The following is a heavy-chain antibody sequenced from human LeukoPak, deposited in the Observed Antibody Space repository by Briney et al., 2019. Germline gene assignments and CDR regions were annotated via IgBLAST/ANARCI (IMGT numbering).Heavy chain of an antibody. D-gene: IGHD6-13*01. CDR2: INPNSGGT. Sequence: ASVKVSCKASGYTFTGYYMHWVRQAPGQGLEWMGWINPNSGGTNYAQKFQGRVTMTRDTSISTAYMELSRLRSDDTAVYFCARDLGLVAAGIGLDDWGQGTLVTVSS. V-gene: IGHV1-2*02. J-gene: IGHJ4*02. CDR1: GYTFTGYY. CDR3: ARDLGLVAAGIGLDD.